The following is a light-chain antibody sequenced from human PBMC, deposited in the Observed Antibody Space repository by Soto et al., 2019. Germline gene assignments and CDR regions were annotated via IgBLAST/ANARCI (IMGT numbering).Light chain of an antibody. J-gene: IGLJ2*01. CDR1: ALPKQF. CDR3: QSTDSSGTSVV. V-gene: IGLV3-25*03. Sequence: SCELTQPPSVSLSPGQTARITCSGDALPKQFAHWYQQKAGQAPVVLIYNDTERPSGIPERFSGSSSGTTVTLTISGLQAEDEADYYCQSTDSSGTSVVFGGGTKLTVL. CDR2: NDT.